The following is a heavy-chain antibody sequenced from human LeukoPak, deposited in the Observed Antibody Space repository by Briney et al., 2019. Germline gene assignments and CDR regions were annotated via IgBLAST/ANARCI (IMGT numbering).Heavy chain of an antibody. CDR3: AREVLNYYDSSGYTNWFDP. CDR1: GGSISSGGYY. D-gene: IGHD3-22*01. V-gene: IGHV4-31*03. CDR2: IYYSGST. J-gene: IGHJ5*02. Sequence: SETLSLTCTVSGGSISSGGYYWSWIRQHPGKGLERIGYIYYSGSTCYNPSLKSRVTISVDTSKNQFSLKLSSVTAADTAVYYCAREVLNYYDSSGYTNWFDPWGQGTLVTVSS.